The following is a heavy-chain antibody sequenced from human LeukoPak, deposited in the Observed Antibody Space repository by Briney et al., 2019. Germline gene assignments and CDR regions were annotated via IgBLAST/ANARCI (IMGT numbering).Heavy chain of an antibody. D-gene: IGHD3-10*02. J-gene: IGHJ6*04. V-gene: IGHV3-21*01. CDR3: AELGITMIGGV. CDR1: GFTFSSYS. Sequence: PGGALRLSCAASGFTFSSYSMNWVRQAPGKGLEWVSSISSSSSYIYYADSVKGRFTISRDNAKNSLYLQMNSLRAEDTAVYYCAELGITMIGGVWGKGTTVTISS. CDR2: ISSSSSYI.